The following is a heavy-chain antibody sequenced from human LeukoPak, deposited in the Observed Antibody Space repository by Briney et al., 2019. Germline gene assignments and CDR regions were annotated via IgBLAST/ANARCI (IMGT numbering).Heavy chain of an antibody. J-gene: IGHJ4*02. CDR3: ARDSGNWNIDY. D-gene: IGHD1/OR15-1a*01. CDR1: GFSVSTIHYY. V-gene: IGHV4-38-2*02. Sequence: PSETLSLTCAVSGFSVSTIHYYWGWDRQSPGKGLEWIASIDHGGGIHCIPSLQSRLTISRDTSNNHFSLRLSSVTAADAAVYYCARDSGNWNIDYWGRGILVTVSS. CDR2: IDHGGGI.